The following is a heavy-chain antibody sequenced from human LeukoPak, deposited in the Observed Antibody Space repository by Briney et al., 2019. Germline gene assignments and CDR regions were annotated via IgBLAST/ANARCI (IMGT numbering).Heavy chain of an antibody. J-gene: IGHJ6*03. CDR2: ISSYTIT. CDR1: GFSFSSYS. D-gene: IGHD2-2*01. CDR3: ARVVDRDPGYMDV. V-gene: IGHV3-48*01. Sequence: PGGSLRLSCAAGGFSFSSYSMNWVRQAPGKRLEWIAYISSYTITYYADFVKGRFTISRDNAKKSLDLQMNSLRVEDTAIYYCARVVDRDPGYMDVWGKGTTVTVSS.